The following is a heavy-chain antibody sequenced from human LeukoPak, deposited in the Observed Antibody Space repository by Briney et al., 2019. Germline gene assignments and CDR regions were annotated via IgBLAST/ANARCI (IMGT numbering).Heavy chain of an antibody. CDR2: ISGSGGST. J-gene: IGHJ6*02. V-gene: IGHV3-23*01. CDR3: AKDCLGAPWCEYYYYYGMDV. CDR1: GFIFSSYD. D-gene: IGHD3-16*01. Sequence: GRSLRLSCAASGFIFSSYDMSWVRQAPGKGLEWVSGISGSGGSTYYADSVKGRFTISRDNSKNTLYLQMNSLRAEDTAVYYCAKDCLGAPWCEYYYYYGMDVWGQGTTVTVSS.